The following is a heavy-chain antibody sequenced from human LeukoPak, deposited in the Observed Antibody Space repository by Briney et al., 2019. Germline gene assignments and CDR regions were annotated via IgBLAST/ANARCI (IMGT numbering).Heavy chain of an antibody. D-gene: IGHD3-3*01. Sequence: GGSLRLSCAASGFTFSSYGMHWVRQAPGKGLEWVAVIWYDGSNKYYADSVKGRFTTSRDNSKNTLYLQMNSLRAEDTAVYYCARDSNYDFWSGYYQHWGQGTLVTVSS. V-gene: IGHV3-33*01. J-gene: IGHJ1*01. CDR1: GFTFSSYG. CDR3: ARDSNYDFWSGYYQH. CDR2: IWYDGSNK.